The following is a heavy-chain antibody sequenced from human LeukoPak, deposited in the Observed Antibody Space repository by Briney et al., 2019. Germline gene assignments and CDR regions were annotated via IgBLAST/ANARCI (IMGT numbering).Heavy chain of an antibody. J-gene: IGHJ6*03. CDR1: GGSFSGYY. CDR3: ARRLRYYYYMDV. V-gene: IGHV4-34*01. Sequence: SETLSLTCAVYGGSFSGYYWSWIRQPPGKGLEWIGEINHSGSTNYNPSLKSRVTISVDTSKNQLSLKLSSVTAADTAVYYCARRLRYYYYMDVWGKGTTVTVSS. CDR2: INHSGST.